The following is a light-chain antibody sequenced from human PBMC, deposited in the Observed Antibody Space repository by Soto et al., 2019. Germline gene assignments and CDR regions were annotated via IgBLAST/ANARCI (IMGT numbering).Light chain of an antibody. Sequence: SYELTQPTSVSVAPGQTARISCGGKNIGSKSVHWYQQKPGQGTVLVVYDDSDRSSRIPEPYSGSNSGNTANLTISRAEDWDEADYSCQVWDSSSDHYVSGTGTTVNVL. CDR1: NIGSKS. J-gene: IGLJ1*01. CDR2: DDS. CDR3: QVWDSSSDHYV. V-gene: IGLV3-21*02.